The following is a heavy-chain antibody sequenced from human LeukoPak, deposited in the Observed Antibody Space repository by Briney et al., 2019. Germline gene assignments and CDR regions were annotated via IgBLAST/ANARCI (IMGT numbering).Heavy chain of an antibody. CDR2: ISSSSSTI. Sequence: GGSLRLSCAASGFTFSSYSMTWVRQAPGKGLEWVSYISSSSSTIYYADSVKGRFTISRDNAKNSLYLQMNSLRAEDTAVYYCAREDDFWSGYFFYWGQGTLVTVSS. J-gene: IGHJ4*02. CDR3: AREDDFWSGYFFY. V-gene: IGHV3-48*04. CDR1: GFTFSSYS. D-gene: IGHD3-3*01.